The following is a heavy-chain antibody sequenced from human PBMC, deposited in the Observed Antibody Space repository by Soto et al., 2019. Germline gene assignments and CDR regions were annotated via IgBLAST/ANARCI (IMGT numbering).Heavy chain of an antibody. CDR1: GFTFSSYG. CDR3: AKEGYYDSSGYPHY. CDR2: ISYDGSNK. Sequence: GGSLRLSCAASGFTFSSYGMHWVRQAPGKGLEWVAVISYDGSNKYYADSVKGRFTISRDNSKNTLYLQMNSLRAEDTAVYYCAKEGYYDSSGYPHYCGQGTLFTASS. J-gene: IGHJ4*02. V-gene: IGHV3-30*18. D-gene: IGHD3-22*01.